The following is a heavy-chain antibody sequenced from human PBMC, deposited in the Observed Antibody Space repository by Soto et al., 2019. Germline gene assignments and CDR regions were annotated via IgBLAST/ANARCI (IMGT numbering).Heavy chain of an antibody. V-gene: IGHV3-30*18. CDR3: AKGAMAPAIVATRPLGY. Sequence: VGSLRLSCAASGFTFSSYGMHWVRQAPGKGLEWVAVISYDGSNKYYADSVKGRFTISRDNSKNTLYLQMNSLRAEDTAVYYCAKGAMAPAIVATRPLGYWGQGTLVTVSS. J-gene: IGHJ4*02. CDR2: ISYDGSNK. CDR1: GFTFSSYG. D-gene: IGHD5-12*01.